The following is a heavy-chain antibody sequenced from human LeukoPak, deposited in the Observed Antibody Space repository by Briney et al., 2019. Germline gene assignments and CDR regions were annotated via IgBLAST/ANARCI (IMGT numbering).Heavy chain of an antibody. CDR2: ISSSSSYI. Sequence: PGGSLRLSCAASGFTFSSYSMNWVRQAPGKGLEWVSSISSSSSYIYYADSVKGRFTISRDNAKNSLYLQMNSLRAEDTAVYYCARDQYSSGLVEYFQHWGQGTLVTVSS. CDR1: GFTFSSYS. V-gene: IGHV3-21*01. D-gene: IGHD6-19*01. CDR3: ARDQYSSGLVEYFQH. J-gene: IGHJ1*01.